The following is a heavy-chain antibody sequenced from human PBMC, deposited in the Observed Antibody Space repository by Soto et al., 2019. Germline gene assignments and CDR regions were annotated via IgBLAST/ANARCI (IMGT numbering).Heavy chain of an antibody. D-gene: IGHD3-9*01. CDR1: GFTFSSYS. J-gene: IGHJ4*02. CDR3: ARGPPLLYDILTGYYRDSYYFDY. Sequence: PGGSLRLSCAASGFTFSSYSMNWVRQAPGKGLEWVSYISSSSSTIYCADSVKGRFTISRDNAKNSLYLQMNSLRAEDTAVYYCARGPPLLYDILTGYYRDSYYFDYWGQGTLVTVSS. V-gene: IGHV3-48*01. CDR2: ISSSSSTI.